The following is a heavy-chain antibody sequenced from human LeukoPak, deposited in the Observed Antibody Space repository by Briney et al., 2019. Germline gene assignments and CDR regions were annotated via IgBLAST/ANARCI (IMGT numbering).Heavy chain of an antibody. CDR1: SGSISSSSYY. D-gene: IGHD4-17*01. Sequence: SETLSLTCTVSSGSISSSSYYWGWIRQPPGKGLEWIGSIYYSGSTYYNPSLKSRLTISVDTSKNQFSLKLSSVTAADTAVYYCARFYGPFDYWGQGTLVTVSS. J-gene: IGHJ4*02. CDR3: ARFYGPFDY. CDR2: IYYSGST. V-gene: IGHV4-39*07.